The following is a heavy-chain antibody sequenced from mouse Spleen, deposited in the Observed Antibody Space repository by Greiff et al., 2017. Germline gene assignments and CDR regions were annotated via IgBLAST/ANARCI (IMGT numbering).Heavy chain of an antibody. D-gene: IGHD2-2*01. Sequence: EVQGVESGGGLVKPGGSLKLSCAASGFTFSDYGMHWVRQAPEKGLEWVAYISSGSSTIYYADTVKGRFTISRDNAKNTLFLQMTSLRSEDTAMYYCARSDDGYDPDWYFDVWGTGTTVTVSS. CDR1: GFTFSDYG. CDR2: ISSGSSTI. CDR3: ARSDDGYDPDWYFDV. V-gene: IGHV5-17*01. J-gene: IGHJ1*03.